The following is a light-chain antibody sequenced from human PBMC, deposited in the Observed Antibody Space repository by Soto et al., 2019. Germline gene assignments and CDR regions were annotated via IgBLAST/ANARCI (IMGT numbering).Light chain of an antibody. J-gene: IGKJ2*01. V-gene: IGKV3-20*01. Sequence: EIVLTQSPGTLSLSPGERATLSCRVSQSVSSSYLAWYQQKPGQAPRLLIYGASSLATGIPDRFSGSGSGTDFTRTISRLEPEEFAVYYCQQYCSSLYTFGQGAKLEIK. CDR2: GAS. CDR1: QSVSSSY. CDR3: QQYCSSLYT.